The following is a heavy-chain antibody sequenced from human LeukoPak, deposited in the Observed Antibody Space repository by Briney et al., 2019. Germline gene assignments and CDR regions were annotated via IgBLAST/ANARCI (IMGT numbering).Heavy chain of an antibody. Sequence: SGTLSLTCAVSGGSISSGGYSWSWLRQPPGKGLEWIGYIYHSGSTYYNPSLKSRVTISVDRSKNQFSLKLSSVTAADTAVYYCARSATVSLSVMWFDPWGQGTLVTVSS. CDR2: IYHSGST. J-gene: IGHJ5*02. D-gene: IGHD4-17*01. V-gene: IGHV4-30-2*01. CDR3: ARSATVSLSVMWFDP. CDR1: GGSISSGGYS.